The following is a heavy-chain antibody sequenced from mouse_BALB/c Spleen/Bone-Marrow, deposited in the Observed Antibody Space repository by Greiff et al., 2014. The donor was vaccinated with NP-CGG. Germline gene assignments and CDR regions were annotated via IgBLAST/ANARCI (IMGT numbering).Heavy chain of an antibody. V-gene: IGHV1-80*01. J-gene: IGHJ3*01. D-gene: IGHD2-1*01. Sequence: VQLQQSGAELVRPGSSVKISCKASGYAFGTYWMNWVKQRPGQGLEWIGQIYPGNGNADYNGKFKDIATLTADKSSRTAYMHLSSLTSEDSAVYFCSSGGNYGTYWGQGTLVTVSA. CDR1: GYAFGTYW. CDR2: IYPGNGNA. CDR3: SSGGNYGTY.